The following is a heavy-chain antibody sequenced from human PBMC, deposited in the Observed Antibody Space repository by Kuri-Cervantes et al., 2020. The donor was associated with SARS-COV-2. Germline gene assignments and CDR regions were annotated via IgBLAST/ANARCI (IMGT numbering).Heavy chain of an antibody. J-gene: IGHJ4*02. CDR1: EFTFRNYA. D-gene: IGHD4-11*01. Sequence: GGSLRLSCAAPEFTFRNYAINWVRQAPGRGLEWVSGISGGGDDTFYAESVTGRFTISRDNAKNTLFLQMDSLRDEDTAVYYCTRGGSAYTFDYWGQGNPVTVSS. CDR2: ISGGGDDT. CDR3: TRGGSAYTFDY. V-gene: IGHV3-21*01.